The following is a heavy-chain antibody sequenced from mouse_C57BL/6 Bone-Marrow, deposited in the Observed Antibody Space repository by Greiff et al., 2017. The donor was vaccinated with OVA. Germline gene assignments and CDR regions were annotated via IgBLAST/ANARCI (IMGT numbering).Heavy chain of an antibody. V-gene: IGHV1-54*01. J-gene: IGHJ1*03. Sequence: VQLQQSGAELVRPGTSVKVSRKASGYAFTNYLIEWVKQRPGQGLEWIGVINPGSGGTNYNEKFKGKATLTADKSSSTAYMQLSSLTSEDSAVYFSEKYYSRSGYCYFDVWGTGTTVTVSS. D-gene: IGHD1-1*01. CDR2: INPGSGGT. CDR3: EKYYSRSGYCYFDV. CDR1: GYAFTNYL.